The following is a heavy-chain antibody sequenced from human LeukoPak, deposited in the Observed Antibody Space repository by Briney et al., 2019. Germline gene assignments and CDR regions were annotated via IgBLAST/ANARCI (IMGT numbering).Heavy chain of an antibody. CDR3: TRVSTFYALSFETLYYYYGMDV. CDR2: IKQDGSEQ. CDR1: GFSFGEYW. Sequence: GGSLRLSCAASGFSFGEYWMSWVRQAPGKGLEWVANIKQDGSEQYYVDSVKGRFTISRDNAKNSLYLQMSSLGAEDTAVYYCTRVSTFYALSFETLYYYYGMDVWGQGTTVTVSS. V-gene: IGHV3-7*01. D-gene: IGHD3-3*01. J-gene: IGHJ6*02.